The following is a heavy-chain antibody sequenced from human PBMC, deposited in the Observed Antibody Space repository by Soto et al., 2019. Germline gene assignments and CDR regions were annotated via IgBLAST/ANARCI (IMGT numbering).Heavy chain of an antibody. V-gene: IGHV4-31*03. Sequence: SETLSLTCSVSGASISRDDYYWSWIRQHPGKGLEWIAYIYSSGNSYYNPSLSSRVAISLDTSKNQFSLRLSSVTVADTGVYYCASALTGDYVGFEYWGQGTPVTVSS. CDR2: IYSSGNS. CDR1: GASISRDDYY. CDR3: ASALTGDYVGFEY. D-gene: IGHD3-9*01. J-gene: IGHJ4*02.